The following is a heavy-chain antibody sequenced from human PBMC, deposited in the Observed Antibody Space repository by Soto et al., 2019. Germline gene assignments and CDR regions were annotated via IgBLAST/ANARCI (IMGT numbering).Heavy chain of an antibody. D-gene: IGHD3-22*01. CDR1: GGSISSGGYY. Sequence: SETLSLTCTVSGGSISSGGYYWSWIRQHPGKGLEWIGYTYYSGSTYYNTSLKSRVTISVDTSKNQYSLKLSSVTAADTAVYYCARQNYYDSSWGQGTLVTVS. J-gene: IGHJ4*02. CDR2: TYYSGST. CDR3: ARQNYYDSS. V-gene: IGHV4-31*03.